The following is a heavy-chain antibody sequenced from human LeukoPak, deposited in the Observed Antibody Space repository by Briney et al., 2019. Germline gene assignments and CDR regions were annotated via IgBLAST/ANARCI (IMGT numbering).Heavy chain of an antibody. CDR1: GGSISSYY. D-gene: IGHD4-17*01. CDR2: IYYSGST. V-gene: IGHV4-59*12. CDR3: ARGATVTTFDY. Sequence: SETLSLTCTVSGGSISSYYWSWIRQPPGKGLEWIGYIYYSGSTNYNPSLKSRVTISVDTSKNQFSLKLSSVTAADTAVYYCARGATVTTFDYWGQGTLVTVSS. J-gene: IGHJ4*02.